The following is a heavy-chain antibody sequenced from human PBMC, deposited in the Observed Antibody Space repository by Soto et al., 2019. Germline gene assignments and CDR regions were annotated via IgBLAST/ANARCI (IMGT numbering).Heavy chain of an antibody. CDR1: GFTFSSYG. CDR3: ARTPYGEEYYYYYYMDV. CDR2: IWYDGSNK. Sequence: GGSLRLSCAASGFTFSSYGMHWVRQAPGKGLEWVAVIWYDGSNKYYADSVKGRFTISRDNSKNTLYLQMNSLRAEDTAVYYCARTPYGEEYYYYYYMDVWGKGTTVTVSS. J-gene: IGHJ6*03. V-gene: IGHV3-33*01. D-gene: IGHD4-17*01.